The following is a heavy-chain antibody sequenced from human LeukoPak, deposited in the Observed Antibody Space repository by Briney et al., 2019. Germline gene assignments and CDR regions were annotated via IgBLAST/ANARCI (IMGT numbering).Heavy chain of an antibody. CDR3: AREVITSQNIVMIDY. Sequence: SETLSLTCTVSGGSISSYYWSWIRQPPGKGLEWIGYIYYSGSTNYNPSLKSRVTISVDTSKNQFSLKLSSVTAADTAVYYCAREVITSQNIVMIDYWGQGTLVTVSS. CDR1: GGSISSYY. CDR2: IYYSGST. D-gene: IGHD2/OR15-2a*01. J-gene: IGHJ4*02. V-gene: IGHV4-59*01.